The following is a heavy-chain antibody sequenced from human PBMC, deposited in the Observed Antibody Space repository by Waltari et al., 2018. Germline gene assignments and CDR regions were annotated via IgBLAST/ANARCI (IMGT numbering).Heavy chain of an antibody. CDR2: TYYRSKWYN. V-gene: IGHV6-1*01. J-gene: IGHJ6*02. D-gene: IGHD6-13*01. Sequence: QVQLQQSGPGLVKPSQTLSLTCAISGDSVSSNSAAWNWIGQSPSGGLGWLGRTYYRSKWYNEYAVSVKSRITINPDTSKNQFSLKLSSVTAADTAVYYCASHPAQLAAAGLFYGMDVWGQGTTVTVSS. CDR1: GDSVSSNSAA. CDR3: ASHPAQLAAAGLFYGMDV.